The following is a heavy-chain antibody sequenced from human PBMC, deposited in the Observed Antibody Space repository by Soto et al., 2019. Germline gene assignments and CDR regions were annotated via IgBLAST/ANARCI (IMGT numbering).Heavy chain of an antibody. CDR2: TYYRSKWYN. V-gene: IGHV6-1*01. CDR1: GDSVSSNSAS. Sequence: QTLSLPCAISGDSVSSNSASWNWISQSPSRGLEWLGRTYYRSKWYNDYAVSVKSRITINPDTSKNQFSLQLNSVTPEDTAVYYCARGKAAAGTNYYYYGMDVWGQGTTVTVSS. CDR3: ARGKAAAGTNYYYYGMDV. D-gene: IGHD6-13*01. J-gene: IGHJ6*02.